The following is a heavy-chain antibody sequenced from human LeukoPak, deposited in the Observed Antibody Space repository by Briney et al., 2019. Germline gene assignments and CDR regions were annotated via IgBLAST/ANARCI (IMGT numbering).Heavy chain of an antibody. CDR2: IIPIFGTA. CDR3: ARDQGHGSGSYPYYFDY. V-gene: IGHV1-69*13. Sequence: VASVKVSCKASGGTFSSYAISWVRQAPGQGLEWMGGIIPIFGTANYAQKFQGRVTITADESTSTAYMELSSLRSEDTAVYYCARDQGHGSGSYPYYFDYWGQGTLVTVSS. CDR1: GGTFSSYA. D-gene: IGHD3-10*01. J-gene: IGHJ4*02.